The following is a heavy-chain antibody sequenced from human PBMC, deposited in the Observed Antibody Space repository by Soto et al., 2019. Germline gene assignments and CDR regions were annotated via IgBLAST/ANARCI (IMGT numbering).Heavy chain of an antibody. D-gene: IGHD6-6*01. CDR3: ARQRSQQLVLFDY. V-gene: IGHV4-39*01. J-gene: IGHJ4*02. CDR2: IYYSGST. CDR1: GGSISSSSYY. Sequence: NPSETLSLTCTVSGGSISSSSYYWGWIRQPPGKGLEWIGSIYYSGSTYYNPSLKSRVTISVDTSKNQFSLKLSSVTAADTAVYYCARQRSQQLVLFDYWGQGTLVTVSS.